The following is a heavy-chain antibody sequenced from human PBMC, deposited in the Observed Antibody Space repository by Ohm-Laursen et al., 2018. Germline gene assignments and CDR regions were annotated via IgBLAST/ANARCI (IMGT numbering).Heavy chain of an antibody. CDR1: EFTFSSYW. Sequence: SLRLSCAASEFTFSSYWMHWVRQAPGKGLVWVSRLNGDGTNTRYADSVKGRFTISRDNAKNTLYLQMNSLRAEDTAVYYCARAGSNWSYDYWGQGTLVTVSS. CDR3: ARAGSNWSYDY. D-gene: IGHD6-13*01. V-gene: IGHV3-74*01. CDR2: LNGDGTNT. J-gene: IGHJ4*02.